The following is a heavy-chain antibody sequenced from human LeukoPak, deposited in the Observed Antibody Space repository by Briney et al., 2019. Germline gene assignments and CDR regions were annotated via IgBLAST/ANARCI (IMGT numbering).Heavy chain of an antibody. CDR2: FDPEDGET. J-gene: IGHJ3*02. CDR1: GYTLTELS. D-gene: IGHD1-26*01. Sequence: ASVKVSCKVSGYTLTELSMHWVRQAPGKGLEWMGGFDPEDGETIYAQKFQGRVTMTEDTSTDTAYMELSSLRSEDTAVYYCATAVPSGSPTIAFDIWGQGTMVTVSS. CDR3: ATAVPSGSPTIAFDI. V-gene: IGHV1-24*01.